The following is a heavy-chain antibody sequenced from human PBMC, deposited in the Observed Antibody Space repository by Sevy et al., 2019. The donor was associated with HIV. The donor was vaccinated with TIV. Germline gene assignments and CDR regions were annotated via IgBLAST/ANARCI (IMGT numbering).Heavy chain of an antibody. V-gene: IGHV1-18*01. CDR2: ISAYNGNT. Sequence: ASVKVSCKASGYTFTSYGISWVRQAPGQGLEWMGWISAYNGNTNYAQKLQGRVTMTTDTSTSTAYMELRGLRSDDTAVYYCARGAVVDYYGSGSYYNDYYYYGMDVWGQGTTVTVSS. CDR3: ARGAVVDYYGSGSYYNDYYYYGMDV. J-gene: IGHJ6*02. D-gene: IGHD3-10*01. CDR1: GYTFTSYG.